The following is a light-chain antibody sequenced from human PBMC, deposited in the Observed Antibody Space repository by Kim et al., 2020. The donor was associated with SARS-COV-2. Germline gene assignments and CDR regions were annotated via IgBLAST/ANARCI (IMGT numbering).Light chain of an antibody. CDR2: DVS. CDR3: SSYTSSSTWV. V-gene: IGLV2-14*04. CDR1: SSDVGGYNY. J-gene: IGLJ3*02. Sequence: GQSITISCPGTSSDVGGYNYVFWYQQHPGKAPKLMVYDVSQRPSGVSNRFSGYKSGNTASLTISGLQDEDEADYYCSSYTSSSTWVFGGGTQLTVL.